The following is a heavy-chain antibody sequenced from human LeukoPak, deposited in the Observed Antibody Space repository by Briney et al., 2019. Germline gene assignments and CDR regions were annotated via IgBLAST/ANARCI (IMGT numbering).Heavy chain of an antibody. D-gene: IGHD1-26*01. CDR1: GFTFDDYA. J-gene: IGHJ4*02. V-gene: IGHV3-23*01. CDR3: AKGGAQV. CDR2: ISSSGGST. Sequence: GGSLRLSCAASGFTFDDYAMHWVRQAPGKGLEWVSAISSSGGSTYYADSVRGRFIISRDSSKNTLYLQMNSLRVEDTAVYYCAKGGAQVGGQGTLVTVSS.